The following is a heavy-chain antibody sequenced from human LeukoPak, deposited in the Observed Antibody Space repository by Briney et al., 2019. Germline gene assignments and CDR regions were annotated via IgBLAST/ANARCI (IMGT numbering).Heavy chain of an antibody. J-gene: IGHJ5*02. CDR2: IHYTGTT. CDR3: ARHSTDSVGGGWLDP. Sequence: SETLSLTCTVSGGSINGYWSWIRQPPGKGLEWIAYIHYTGTTNLNPSLKSRVTMSVDTSNNRVSLTLNSVTAADTVVYYCARHSTDSVGGGWLDPWGQGTLVTVSS. D-gene: IGHD2-15*01. V-gene: IGHV4-59*08. CDR1: GGSINGY.